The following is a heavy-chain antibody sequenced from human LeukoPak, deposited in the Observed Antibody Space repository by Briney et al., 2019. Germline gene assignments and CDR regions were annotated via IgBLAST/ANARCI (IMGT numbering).Heavy chain of an antibody. D-gene: IGHD3-22*01. Sequence: SETLSLTCTVSGGSISSYYWSWIRQPAGKGLEWIGRIYTSGSTNYNPSLKSRVTVSVDTSKNQFSLKPSSVTAADTAVYYCARDPYYYDSDNAFDIWGQGTMVTVSS. J-gene: IGHJ3*02. CDR2: IYTSGST. V-gene: IGHV4-4*07. CDR1: GGSISSYY. CDR3: ARDPYYYDSDNAFDI.